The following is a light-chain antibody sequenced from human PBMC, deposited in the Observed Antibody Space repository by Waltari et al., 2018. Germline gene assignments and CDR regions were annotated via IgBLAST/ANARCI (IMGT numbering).Light chain of an antibody. CDR2: DAS. Sequence: EIVLTQSPVTLSLSPGEKATLSCRASQSVRTSLAWYQHRPGQAPRLLNYDASTRATGIPARFSGSGSGTDFTLTISSLEPEDFAVYYCQRRSNSPPWTFGQGTTVEVK. CDR3: QRRSNSPPWT. J-gene: IGKJ1*01. V-gene: IGKV3-11*01. CDR1: QSVRTS.